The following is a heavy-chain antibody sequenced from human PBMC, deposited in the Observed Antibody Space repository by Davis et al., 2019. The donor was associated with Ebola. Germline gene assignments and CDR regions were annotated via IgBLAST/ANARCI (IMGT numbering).Heavy chain of an antibody. J-gene: IGHJ6*02. D-gene: IGHD5-12*01. CDR1: GGSFSGYY. Sequence: MPSETLSLTCAVYGGSFSGYYWSWIRQPPGKGLEWIGYIYYSGSTNYNPSLKSRVTISVDTSKNQFSLKLSSVTAADTAVYYCARSTWIRDGMDVWGQGTTVTVSS. CDR3: ARSTWIRDGMDV. V-gene: IGHV4-59*01. CDR2: IYYSGST.